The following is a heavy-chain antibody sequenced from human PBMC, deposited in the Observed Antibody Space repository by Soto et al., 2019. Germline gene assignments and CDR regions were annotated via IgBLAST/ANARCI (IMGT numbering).Heavy chain of an antibody. D-gene: IGHD3-10*01. V-gene: IGHV1-18*01. CDR3: ARDRPGISVIRAVKTYNYFDP. CDR2: ISTDNTHR. CDR1: GYNFLTYG. J-gene: IGHJ5*02. Sequence: ASVKVSCKASGYNFLTYGISWLRQAPGRGLEWMGWISTDNTHRNYAQNFQERVTMTTDTSTNTVYMELRSLRSDDTAIYYCARDRPGISVIRAVKTYNYFDPWGQGTLVTVSS.